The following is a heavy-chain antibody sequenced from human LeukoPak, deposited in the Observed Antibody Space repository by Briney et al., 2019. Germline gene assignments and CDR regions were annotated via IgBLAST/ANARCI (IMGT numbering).Heavy chain of an antibody. V-gene: IGHV1-18*04. D-gene: IGHD6-13*01. J-gene: IGHJ5*02. CDR1: GYTFTSYG. Sequence: GASVKVSCKASGYTFTSYGISWVRQAPGQGLEWMGWISAYNGNTNYAQKLQGRVTMTTDTSTSTAYMELRGLRSDDTAVYYCARGAGIAAAGTDWFDPWGQGTLVTVSS. CDR2: ISAYNGNT. CDR3: ARGAGIAAAGTDWFDP.